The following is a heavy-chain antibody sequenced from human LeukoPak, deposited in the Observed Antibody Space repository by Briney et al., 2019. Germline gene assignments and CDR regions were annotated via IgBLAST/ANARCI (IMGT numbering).Heavy chain of an antibody. CDR3: ARDSIPLAHSDSSSWYVDWFDP. J-gene: IGHJ5*02. Sequence: ASVKVSCKASGYTFTSYGISWVRQAPGQGLEWMGWISAYNGNTNYAQKLQGRVTMTTDTSTSTAYMELRSLRSDDTAVYYCARDSIPLAHSDSSSWYVDWFDPWGQGTLVTVSS. D-gene: IGHD6-13*01. CDR2: ISAYNGNT. V-gene: IGHV1-18*01. CDR1: GYTFTSYG.